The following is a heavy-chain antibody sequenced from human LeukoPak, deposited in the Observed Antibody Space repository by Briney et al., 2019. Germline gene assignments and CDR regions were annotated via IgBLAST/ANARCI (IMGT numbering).Heavy chain of an antibody. J-gene: IGHJ4*02. V-gene: IGHV1-2*02. CDR1: GYTFTGYY. D-gene: IGHD1-26*01. CDR3: ARSRRSGSYPGYFDY. Sequence: ASVKVSCKASGYTFTGYYMHWVRQAPGQGLEWMGWINPNSGGTNCAQKFQGRVTMTRDTSISTAYMELSRLRSDDTAVYYCARSRRSGSYPGYFDYWGQGTLVTVSS. CDR2: INPNSGGT.